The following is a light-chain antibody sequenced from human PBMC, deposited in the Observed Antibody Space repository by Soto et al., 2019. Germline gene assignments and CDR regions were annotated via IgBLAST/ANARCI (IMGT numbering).Light chain of an antibody. CDR1: RGHSSYA. CDR3: QTWATGIVV. J-gene: IGLJ2*01. V-gene: IGLV4-69*01. Sequence: QPVLTQSPSASASLGASVQLTCTLSRGHSSYAIAWHQQQPEKGPRFLMKLNGDGSHSKGDGIPDRFSGSSSGAERYLTISSLQSEDEADYYCQTWATGIVVFGGGTKLTVL. CDR2: LNGDGSH.